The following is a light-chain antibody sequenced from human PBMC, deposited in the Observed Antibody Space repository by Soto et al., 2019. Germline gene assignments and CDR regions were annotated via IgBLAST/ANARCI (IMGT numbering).Light chain of an antibody. CDR2: GVS. Sequence: EIVLTQSPGTLSLSPGERATLSCRASESVSSTSLAWYPQKPGQAPRLLMYGVSSRATGIPDRFSGSGSGTDFTLTINRLEPEDFAVFFCQQYDNSVWTFGQGNKVEIK. CDR3: QQYDNSVWT. J-gene: IGKJ1*01. V-gene: IGKV3-20*01. CDR1: ESVSSTS.